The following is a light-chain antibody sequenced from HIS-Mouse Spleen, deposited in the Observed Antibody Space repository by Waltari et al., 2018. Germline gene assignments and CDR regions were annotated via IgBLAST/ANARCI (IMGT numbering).Light chain of an antibody. Sequence: SYELTQPPSVSVSPGQTPRITCSGAAFPTQYAYWYQQKPGQAPVLVIYNDSERPSGIPERFSGSSSGTTVTLTISGVQAEDEADYYCQSADSSGTYVVFGGGTKLTVL. CDR1: AFPTQY. J-gene: IGLJ2*01. CDR2: NDS. CDR3: QSADSSGTYVV. V-gene: IGLV3-25*03.